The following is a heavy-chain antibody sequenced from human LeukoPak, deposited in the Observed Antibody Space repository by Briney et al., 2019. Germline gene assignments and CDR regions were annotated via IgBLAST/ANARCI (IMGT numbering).Heavy chain of an antibody. CDR3: ARDSSSGWYASGAFDI. J-gene: IGHJ3*02. D-gene: IGHD6-19*01. Sequence: GGSLRLSCAASGFTFSHYYTTWVRQAPGKGLEWVSGINWNGGSTGYADSVKGRFTISRDNAKNSLYLQMNSLRAEDTALYYCARDSSSGWYASGAFDIWGQGTMVTVSS. CDR1: GFTFSHYY. V-gene: IGHV3-20*04. CDR2: INWNGGST.